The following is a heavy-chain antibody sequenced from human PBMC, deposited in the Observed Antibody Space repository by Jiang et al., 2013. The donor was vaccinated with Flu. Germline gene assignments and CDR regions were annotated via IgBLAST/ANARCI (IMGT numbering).Heavy chain of an antibody. Sequence: SGFTFSSYGMHWVRQAPGKGLEWVAVIWYDGSNKYYADSVKGRFTISRDNSKNTLYLQMNSLRAEDTAVYYCARAPGYSYGDPYYYGMDVWGQGTTVTVSS. CDR3: ARAPGYSYGDPYYYGMDV. CDR2: IWYDGSNK. V-gene: IGHV3-33*01. CDR1: GFTFSSYG. J-gene: IGHJ6*02. D-gene: IGHD5-18*01.